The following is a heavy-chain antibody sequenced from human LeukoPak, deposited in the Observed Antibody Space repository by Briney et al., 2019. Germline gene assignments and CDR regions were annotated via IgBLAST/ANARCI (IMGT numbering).Heavy chain of an antibody. V-gene: IGHV3-30*01. CDR1: GFTFSSYA. D-gene: IGHD3-22*01. J-gene: IGHJ4*02. Sequence: GGSLRLSCAASGFTFSSYAMPWVRQAPGKGLEWVAVISYDGNNKYYADSVKGRFTISRDNSKNTLSLQMNSLRAEDTAVYYCARSRLYYYDSSGLDYWGQGTLVTVSS. CDR3: ARSRLYYYDSSGLDY. CDR2: ISYDGNNK.